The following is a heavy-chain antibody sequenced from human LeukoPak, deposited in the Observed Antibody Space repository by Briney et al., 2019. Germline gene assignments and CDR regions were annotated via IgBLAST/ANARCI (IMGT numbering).Heavy chain of an antibody. CDR3: ASDTVDTAVGIDY. D-gene: IGHD5-18*01. Sequence: GGSLRLSCAASGFTFSRHWMHWVRQAPGKGLVWLSRINSDGSSTSYADSVKGRFTISRDNAQNTLYLQMNSLRAEDTAVYHCASDTVDTAVGIDYWSQGTLVTVSS. CDR1: GFTFSRHW. CDR2: INSDGSST. V-gene: IGHV3-74*01. J-gene: IGHJ4*02.